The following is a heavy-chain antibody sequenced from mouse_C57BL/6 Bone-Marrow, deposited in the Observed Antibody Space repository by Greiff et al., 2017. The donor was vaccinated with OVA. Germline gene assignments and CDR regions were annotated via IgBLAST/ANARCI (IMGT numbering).Heavy chain of an antibody. V-gene: IGHV14-4*01. CDR3: TTCPFAY. CDR1: GFNIKDDY. Sequence: VHVKQSGAELVRPGASVKLSCTASGFNIKDDYMHWVKQRPEQGLEWIGWIDPENGDTEYASKFQGKATITADTSSNTAYLQLSSLTSEDTAVYYCTTCPFAYWGQGTLVTVSA. J-gene: IGHJ3*01. CDR2: IDPENGDT.